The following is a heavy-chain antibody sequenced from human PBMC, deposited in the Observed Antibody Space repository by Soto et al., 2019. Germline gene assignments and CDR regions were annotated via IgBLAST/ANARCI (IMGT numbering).Heavy chain of an antibody. CDR1: GFTFSSFG. CDR3: AKDLFRGARQEGADY. J-gene: IGHJ4*02. D-gene: IGHD3-16*01. V-gene: IGHV3-30*18. CDR2: ISSDGTKK. Sequence: QVQLVESGGDVVQPGRSLRLSCAASGFTFSSFGMHWVRQAPGKGLVWVAIISSDGTKKYYGDSVKGRFTISRDGSKNTVYLEMNNLRVEDTAVYYCAKDLFRGARQEGADYWGQGTLVTVSS.